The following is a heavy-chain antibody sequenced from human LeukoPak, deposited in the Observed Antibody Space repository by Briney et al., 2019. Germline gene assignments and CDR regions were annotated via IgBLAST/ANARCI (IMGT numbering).Heavy chain of an antibody. CDR1: GFTFSSYG. V-gene: IGHV3-33*01. CDR2: IWYDGSNK. D-gene: IGHD3-22*01. Sequence: GRSLRLSCAASGFTFSSYGIHWVRQAPGKGLEWVALIWYDGSNKYYADSVKGRFTISRDNSKNTLYLQMNSLRAADTAVYYCARDTRYYDSSGYYWLDYWGQGTLVTVSS. J-gene: IGHJ4*02. CDR3: ARDTRYYDSSGYYWLDY.